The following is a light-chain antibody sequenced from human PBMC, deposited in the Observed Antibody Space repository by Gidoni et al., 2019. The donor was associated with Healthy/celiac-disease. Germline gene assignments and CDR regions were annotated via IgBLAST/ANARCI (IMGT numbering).Light chain of an antibody. J-gene: IGKJ1*01. V-gene: IGKV1-5*03. CDR3: QQYNSWWT. CDR2: KAS. CDR1: QSISSW. Sequence: DIKMTQSPSTLSASVGDRVTITCRASQSISSWLAWYQQKPGKAPKLLIYKASSLESGVPSRFSGSVSGTEFTLTISSLQPDDFATYYCQQYNSWWTFGQGTKVEIK.